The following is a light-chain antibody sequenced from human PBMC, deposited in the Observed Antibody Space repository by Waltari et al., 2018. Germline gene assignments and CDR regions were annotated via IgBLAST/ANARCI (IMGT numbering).Light chain of an antibody. Sequence: EIVLTQSPGTLSLSPGERATLSCRASQSVGRSLAWYQQIPGQAPRLLIYGASSRATGIPDRFSGSASGTDFSLTISRLEPEDFAVYFCQHYVRLPATFGQGTKVAI. CDR1: QSVGRS. CDR3: QHYVRLPAT. V-gene: IGKV3-20*01. CDR2: GAS. J-gene: IGKJ1*01.